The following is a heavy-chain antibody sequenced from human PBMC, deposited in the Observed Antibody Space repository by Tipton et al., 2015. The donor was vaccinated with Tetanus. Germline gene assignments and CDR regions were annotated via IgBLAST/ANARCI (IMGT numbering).Heavy chain of an antibody. D-gene: IGHD6-6*01. V-gene: IGHV4-31*03. Sequence: TLSLTCTVSGGSISSGGYYWTWIRQHPGKGLEWIGDIYYSGSTYYNPSLKSRVSISVDTSNNQFSVNLNSVTAADTAVYYCARDQARGARGWNYFDYWGQGALVTVSP. J-gene: IGHJ4*02. CDR1: GGSISSGGYY. CDR2: IYYSGST. CDR3: ARDQARGARGWNYFDY.